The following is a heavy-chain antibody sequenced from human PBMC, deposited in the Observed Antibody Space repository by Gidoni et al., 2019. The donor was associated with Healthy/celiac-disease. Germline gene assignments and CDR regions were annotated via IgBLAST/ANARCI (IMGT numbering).Heavy chain of an antibody. V-gene: IGHV4-39*01. CDR1: CGSLSSRSYY. CDR3: ASLQYGIAAAGTMEIYYYYYGMDV. D-gene: IGHD6-13*01. J-gene: IGHJ6*02. CDR2: IYYSGST. Sequence: QLQLQESGPGLVKPSETLSLTCTVSCGSLSSRSYYWGWIRRPPGKGLEWIGGIYYSGSTYYNPSIKSRVTISVDTSKNQFSLKLSSVTAADTAVYYCASLQYGIAAAGTMEIYYYYYGMDVWGQGTTVTVSS.